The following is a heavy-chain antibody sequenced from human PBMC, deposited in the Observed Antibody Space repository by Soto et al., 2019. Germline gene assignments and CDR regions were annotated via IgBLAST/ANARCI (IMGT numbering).Heavy chain of an antibody. V-gene: IGHV2-5*01. Sequence: SAPTLVNPPQTGTLTCTLPGFAVSARGVGVGWVRQPPGKALEWLGIIYWNDDKPYNPSLKSSLAITKDTSKNQVVVTMTSLGPVRTARYYCVHSPWRAAPDYWDQGTLLTASS. CDR2: IYWNDDK. CDR3: VHSPWRAAPDY. J-gene: IGHJ4*02. CDR1: GFAVSARGVG. D-gene: IGHD6-6*01.